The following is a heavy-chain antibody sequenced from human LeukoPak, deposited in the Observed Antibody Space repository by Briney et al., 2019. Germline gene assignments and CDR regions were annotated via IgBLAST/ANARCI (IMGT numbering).Heavy chain of an antibody. D-gene: IGHD3-22*01. CDR3: ARSRDYYDSSGYPA. J-gene: IGHJ5*02. V-gene: IGHV3-21*01. CDR2: ISSSSSYI. CDR1: GFTFSSYS. Sequence: GGSLRLSCAASGFTFSSYSMNWVRQAPGKGLEWVSSISSSSSYIYYADSVKGRFTISRDNAKNSLYLQINSLRAEDTAVYYCARSRDYYDSSGYPAWGQGTLVTVSS.